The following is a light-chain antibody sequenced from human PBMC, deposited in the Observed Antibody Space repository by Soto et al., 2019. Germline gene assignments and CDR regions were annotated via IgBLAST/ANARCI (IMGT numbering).Light chain of an antibody. CDR1: QSISSY. CDR3: QQSYSTPPYT. V-gene: IGKV1-39*01. J-gene: IGKJ2*01. Sequence: DIQMTQSPSSLSASVGDRVTITCRASQSISSYLNWYQQKPGKPPKLLIYAASSLQSGVPSRFSGSGSGTDFTLTISTLQPEDFPTYYCQQSYSTPPYTFGHGTKLEIK. CDR2: AAS.